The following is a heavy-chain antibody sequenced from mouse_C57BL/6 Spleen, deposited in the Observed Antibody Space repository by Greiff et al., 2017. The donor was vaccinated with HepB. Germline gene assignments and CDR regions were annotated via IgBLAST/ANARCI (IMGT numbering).Heavy chain of an antibody. Sequence: EVQVVESGAELVRPGASVKLSCTASGFNIKDDYMHWVKQRPEQGLEWIGWIDPENGDTEYASKFQGKATITADTSSNTAYLQLSSLTSEDTAVYYCTRSTMIKGWFAYWGQGTLVTVSA. CDR3: TRSTMIKGWFAY. D-gene: IGHD2-4*01. J-gene: IGHJ3*01. V-gene: IGHV14-4*01. CDR2: IDPENGDT. CDR1: GFNIKDDY.